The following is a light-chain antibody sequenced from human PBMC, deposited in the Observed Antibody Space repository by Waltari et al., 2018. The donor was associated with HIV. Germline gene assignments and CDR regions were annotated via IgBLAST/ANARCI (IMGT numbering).Light chain of an antibody. CDR3: QQYNSWPRT. J-gene: IGKJ1*01. CDR1: QSVSSN. CDR2: DAS. V-gene: IGKV3-15*01. Sequence: EIEMTQSPATLSVSPGERATLSCRVSQSVSSNLAWYQQKFGQAPRLLIYDASTRATGIPARFSGSGSRTEFTLTISSLQSEDFAAYYCQQYNSWPRTFGQGTKVEIK.